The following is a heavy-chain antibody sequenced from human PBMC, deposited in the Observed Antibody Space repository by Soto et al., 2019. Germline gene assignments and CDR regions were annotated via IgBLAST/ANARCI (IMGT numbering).Heavy chain of an antibody. CDR1: GFDFTTYT. CDR2: ISRTSNYI. J-gene: IGHJ4*02. D-gene: IGHD2-21*01. V-gene: IGHV3-21*02. Sequence: VQLEESGGGLVKPGESLRLSCAASGFDFTTYTMNWVRQAPGKGLEWVSSISRTSNYIYYANSLKGRFSISRDNAGNSLFLHMSGLTVDDTAVYYCARSPRPESLVVVVRTFDYWGQGTLVTVSS. CDR3: ARSPRPESLVVVVRTFDY.